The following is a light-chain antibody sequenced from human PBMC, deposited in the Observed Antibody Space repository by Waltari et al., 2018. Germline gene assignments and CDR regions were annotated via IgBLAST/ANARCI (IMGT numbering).Light chain of an antibody. V-gene: IGLV2-11*01. CDR1: SSDVGGYNY. CDR3: CSYAGSYSWV. J-gene: IGLJ3*02. Sequence: QSALTQPRSVSGSPGQSVTISCTGTSSDVGGYNYVSWYQQHPGKAPKLMISDVSKRPYGVPDRFSGSKSGNTASLTISGLQADDEADYYCCSYAGSYSWVFGGGTKLTVL. CDR2: DVS.